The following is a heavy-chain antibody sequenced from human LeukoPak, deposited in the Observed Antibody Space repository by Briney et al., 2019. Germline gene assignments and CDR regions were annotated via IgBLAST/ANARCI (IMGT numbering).Heavy chain of an antibody. CDR1: GFTFSSYA. CDR3: ARAVPLVGATPAPYFDY. CDR2: ISYDGSNK. Sequence: GGSLRLSCAASGFTFSSYAMHWVRQAPGKGLEWVAVISYDGSNKYYADSVKGRFTISRDNSKNTLYLQMNSLRAEDTAVYYCARAVPLVGATPAPYFDYWGQGTLVTVSS. J-gene: IGHJ4*02. V-gene: IGHV3-30*01. D-gene: IGHD1-26*01.